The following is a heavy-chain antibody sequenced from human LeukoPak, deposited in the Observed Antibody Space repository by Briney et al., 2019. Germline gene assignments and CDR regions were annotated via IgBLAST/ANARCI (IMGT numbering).Heavy chain of an antibody. V-gene: IGHV1-46*01. CDR2: INPSGGST. D-gene: IGHD1-26*01. Sequence: GASVKVSCKASGYTFTSYYMHWVRQAPGQGLEWMGIINPSGGSTSYAQKFQGRVTITADESTSTAYMELSSLRSEDTAVYYCARGPQRVLVGATGHFDYWGQGTLVTVSS. CDR1: GYTFTSYY. J-gene: IGHJ4*02. CDR3: ARGPQRVLVGATGHFDY.